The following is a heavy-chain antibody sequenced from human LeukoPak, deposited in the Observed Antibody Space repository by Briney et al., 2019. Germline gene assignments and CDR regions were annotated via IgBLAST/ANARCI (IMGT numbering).Heavy chain of an antibody. CDR1: GYIFTSYW. CDR3: ARLVSAAVAAE. CDR2: IDPSDSYT. D-gene: IGHD6-19*01. Sequence: LGESLKISCKGSGYIFTSYWISWVRQMPGKDLEWMGRIDPSDSYTNYSPSFQGHVTISADKSISTAYLQWSSLKASDNAMYYCARLVSAAVAAEWGQGTLVTVSS. J-gene: IGHJ4*02. V-gene: IGHV5-10-1*01.